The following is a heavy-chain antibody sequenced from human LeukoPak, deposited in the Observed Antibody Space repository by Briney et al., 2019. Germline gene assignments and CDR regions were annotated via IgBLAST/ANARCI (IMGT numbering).Heavy chain of an antibody. CDR1: GYTFTSYG. V-gene: IGHV1-18*01. CDR3: ARAERGDSGYGYYYHYYGMDV. CDR2: ISAYNGNT. Sequence: ASVKVPCKASGYTFTSYGISWVRQAPGQGLEWMGWISAYNGNTNYAQKLQGRVTMTTDTSTRTAYMELRRLRSDDTAVYYCARAERGDSGYGYYYHYYGMDVWGQGTPVTVSS. J-gene: IGHJ6*02. D-gene: IGHD5-12*01.